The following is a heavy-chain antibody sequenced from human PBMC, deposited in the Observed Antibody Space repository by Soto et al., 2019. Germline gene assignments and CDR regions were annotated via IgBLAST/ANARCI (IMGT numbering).Heavy chain of an antibody. Sequence: GGSLRLSCAASGFTFSSYWMYWVRQVPGKGLVWVSRTDSDGSDTSYADSVKGRFTISRDNAKNTLYPQMKSLRAEDTAVYYCARDRGWSLFDYWGQGTLVTVSS. D-gene: IGHD6-19*01. J-gene: IGHJ4*01. CDR1: GFTFSSYW. CDR2: TDSDGSDT. V-gene: IGHV3-74*01. CDR3: ARDRGWSLFDY.